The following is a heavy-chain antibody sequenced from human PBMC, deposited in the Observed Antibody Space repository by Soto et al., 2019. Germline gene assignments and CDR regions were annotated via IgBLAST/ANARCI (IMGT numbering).Heavy chain of an antibody. D-gene: IGHD1-1*01. Sequence: SETLSLTCTVSGGSISSYYWSWIRQPPGKGLEWIGYIYYSGSTNYNPSLKSRVTISVDTSKNQFSLKLSSVTAADTAVYYCARGPRRGGGTDYWGQGTLVTVSS. CDR2: IYYSGST. CDR3: ARGPRRGGGTDY. CDR1: GGSISSYY. V-gene: IGHV4-59*01. J-gene: IGHJ4*02.